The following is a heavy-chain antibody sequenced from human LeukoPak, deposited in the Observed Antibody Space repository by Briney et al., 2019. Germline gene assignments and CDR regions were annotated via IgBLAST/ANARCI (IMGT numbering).Heavy chain of an antibody. J-gene: IGHJ4*02. CDR1: GFTSSSYS. D-gene: IGHD6-13*01. Sequence: GGSLRLSCAASGFTSSSYSMNWVRQAPGKGLEWVSSISSSSSYIYYADSVKGRFTISRDNAKNSLYLQMNSLRAEDTAVYYCARVWQQLAPPDYWGQGTLVTVSS. CDR2: ISSSSSYI. V-gene: IGHV3-21*01. CDR3: ARVWQQLAPPDY.